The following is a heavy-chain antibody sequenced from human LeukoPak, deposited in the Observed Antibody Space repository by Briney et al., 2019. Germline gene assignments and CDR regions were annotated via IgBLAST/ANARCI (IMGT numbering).Heavy chain of an antibody. V-gene: IGHV4-61*01. Sequence: PSETLSLTCTVTGDSISTSNYYWGWIRQPPGKGLEWIGYISYIGRTNYNPSLKSRVTISIVTSKNQFSLKLTSVTAADTAVYYCARDLVTVTKGFDIWGQGTMVSVSS. CDR1: GDSISTSNYY. CDR2: ISYIGRT. J-gene: IGHJ3*02. D-gene: IGHD4-17*01. CDR3: ARDLVTVTKGFDI.